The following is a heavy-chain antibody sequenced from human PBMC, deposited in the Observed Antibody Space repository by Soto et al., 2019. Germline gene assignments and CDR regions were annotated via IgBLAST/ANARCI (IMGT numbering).Heavy chain of an antibody. J-gene: IGHJ6*02. V-gene: IGHV4-39*07. CDR1: GISFSTSDYY. CDR3: ARGHTTVTTYYYYYYGMDV. CDR2: IYYSGST. D-gene: IGHD4-17*01. Sequence: SETLSLTCTVSGISFSTSDYYWGWFRQPPGKGLDWIGNIYYSGSTFYNPSLRSRVTISVDTSKNQFSLKLSSVTAADTAVYYCARGHTTVTTYYYYYYGMDVWGQGTTVTVSS.